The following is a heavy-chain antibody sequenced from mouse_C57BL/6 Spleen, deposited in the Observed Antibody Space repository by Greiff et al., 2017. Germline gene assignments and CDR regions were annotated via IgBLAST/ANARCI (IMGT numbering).Heavy chain of an antibody. CDR2: IDPSDSYT. CDR3: AGGYYGSTYYFDY. Sequence: VQLQQSGAELVMPGASVKLSCKASGYTFTSYWMHWVKQRPGQGLEWIGEIDPSDSYTNYNQKFKGKSTLTVDKSSSTAYMQLSSLTSEASAVYYCAGGYYGSTYYFDYWGQGTTLTVSS. D-gene: IGHD1-1*01. V-gene: IGHV1-69*01. CDR1: GYTFTSYW. J-gene: IGHJ2*01.